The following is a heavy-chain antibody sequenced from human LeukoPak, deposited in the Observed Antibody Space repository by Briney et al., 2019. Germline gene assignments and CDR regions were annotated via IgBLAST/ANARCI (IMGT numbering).Heavy chain of an antibody. Sequence: PGGSLRLSCAASGFTFSSYWVHWVRQAPGKGLVWVSRLNSDGSSTSYADSVKGRFTISRDNAKNTLYLQMNSLRAEDTAVYYCTRDHSSSLDYWGQGTLVTVSS. CDR3: TRDHSSSLDY. J-gene: IGHJ4*02. CDR1: GFTFSSYW. D-gene: IGHD6-13*01. CDR2: LNSDGSST. V-gene: IGHV3-74*01.